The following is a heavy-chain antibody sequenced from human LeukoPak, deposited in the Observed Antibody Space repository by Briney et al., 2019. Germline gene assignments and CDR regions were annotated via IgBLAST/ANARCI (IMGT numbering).Heavy chain of an antibody. Sequence: GGSLRLSCAASGFTFSSYAMSWVRQAPGKGLKWVSAMSGSGGSTYYADSVKGRFTIPRDNSENTLYLQMNSLRTEDTAVYYCAKVGQEYYFDYWGQGTLVTVPS. J-gene: IGHJ4*02. CDR1: GFTFSSYA. CDR3: AKVGQEYYFDY. D-gene: IGHD3-10*01. CDR2: MSGSGGST. V-gene: IGHV3-23*01.